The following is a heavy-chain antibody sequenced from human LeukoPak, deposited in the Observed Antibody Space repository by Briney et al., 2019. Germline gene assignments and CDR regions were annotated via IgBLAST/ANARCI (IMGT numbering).Heavy chain of an antibody. J-gene: IGHJ4*02. CDR3: AKAGYVYGSGSYYHFDY. V-gene: IGHV3-30*02. CDR1: GFTFSSYG. D-gene: IGHD3-10*01. Sequence: PGGSLRLSCAASGFTFSSYGMHWVRQAPGKGLEWVAFIRYDGSNKYYADSVKGRFTISRDNPKNTLYLQMNSLRAEGTAVYYCAKAGYVYGSGSYYHFDYWGQGTLVTVSS. CDR2: IRYDGSNK.